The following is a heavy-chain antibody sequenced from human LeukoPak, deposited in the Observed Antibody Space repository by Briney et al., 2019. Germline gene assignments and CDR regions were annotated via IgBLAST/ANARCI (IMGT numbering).Heavy chain of an antibody. D-gene: IGHD6-13*01. CDR3: ATALGGIAAAGSFDY. Sequence: ASVKVSCKASGYTFTSYAMHWVRQAPGQSLEWMGWINAGNGNTKYSQKFQGRVTITRDTSASTAYMELSSLRSEDTAVYYCATALGGIAAAGSFDYWGQGTLVTVSS. CDR1: GYTFTSYA. CDR2: INAGNGNT. J-gene: IGHJ4*02. V-gene: IGHV1-3*01.